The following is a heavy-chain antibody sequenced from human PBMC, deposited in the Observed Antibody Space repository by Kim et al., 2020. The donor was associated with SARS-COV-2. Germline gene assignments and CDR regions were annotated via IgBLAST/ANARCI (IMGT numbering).Heavy chain of an antibody. CDR3: ARLPRHNWNGPPDY. Sequence: SETLSLTCTVSGGSISSSSYYWGWIRQPPGKGLEWIGSIYYSGSTYYNPSLKSRVTISVDTSKNQFSLKLSSVTAADTAVYYCARLPRHNWNGPPDYWGQGTLVTVSS. CDR2: IYYSGST. J-gene: IGHJ4*02. D-gene: IGHD1-1*01. CDR1: GGSISSSSYY. V-gene: IGHV4-39*01.